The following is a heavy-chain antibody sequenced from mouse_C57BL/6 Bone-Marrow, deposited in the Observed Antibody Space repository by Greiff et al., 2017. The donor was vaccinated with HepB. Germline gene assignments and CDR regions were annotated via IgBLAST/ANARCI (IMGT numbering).Heavy chain of an antibody. CDR1: GYAFTNYL. D-gene: IGHD1-1*01. Sequence: QVQLKQSGAELVRPGTSVKVSCKASGYAFTNYLIEWVKQRPGQGLEWIGVINPGSGGTNYNEKFKGKATLTADKSSSTAYMQLSSLTSEDSAVYFCARSYGSSPWFAYWGQGTLVTVSA. CDR3: ARSYGSSPWFAY. J-gene: IGHJ3*01. CDR2: INPGSGGT. V-gene: IGHV1-54*01.